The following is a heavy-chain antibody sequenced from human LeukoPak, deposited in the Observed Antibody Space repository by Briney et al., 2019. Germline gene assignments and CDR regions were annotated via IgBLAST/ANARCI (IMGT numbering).Heavy chain of an antibody. D-gene: IGHD4-11*01. CDR2: IHYSGST. J-gene: IGHJ6*03. CDR1: GGSITNYY. V-gene: IGHV4-59*01. CDR3: ARPSVTYYYYYYMDV. Sequence: PSETLSLTCTVSGGSITNYYWTWIRQPPGKGLEWIGYIHYSGSTNYNPSLKSRVTISVDTSKNQFSLKLSSVTAADTAVYYCARPSVTYYYYYYMDVWGKGTTVTVSS.